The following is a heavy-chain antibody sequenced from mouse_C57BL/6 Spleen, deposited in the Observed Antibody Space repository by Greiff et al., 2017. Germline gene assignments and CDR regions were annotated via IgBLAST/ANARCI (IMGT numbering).Heavy chain of an antibody. CDR2: ISSGSSTI. V-gene: IGHV5-17*01. J-gene: IGHJ1*03. D-gene: IGHD1-1*01. CDR3: ARTYYGSSPDWYFDG. Sequence: EVKVVESGGGLVKPGGSLKLSCAASGFTFSDYGMHWVRQAPEKGLEWVAYISSGSSTIYYADTVKGRFTISRDNAKNTLFLQMTSLRSEDTAMYYCARTYYGSSPDWYFDGWGTGTTVTVSS. CDR1: GFTFSDYG.